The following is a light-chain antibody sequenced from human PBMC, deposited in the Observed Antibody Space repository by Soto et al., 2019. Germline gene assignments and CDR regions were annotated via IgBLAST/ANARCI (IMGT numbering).Light chain of an antibody. J-gene: IGKJ5*01. Sequence: EIVLTQSPATLSLSPGERATLSCRASQSVSSYLAWYQQKPGQAPRLLIYDASNSATGIPARFSSSGSGTDCNLTISSLEPEDFAVYYCQQRSNWPPITFGQGTRLEIK. CDR2: DAS. V-gene: IGKV3-11*01. CDR3: QQRSNWPPIT. CDR1: QSVSSY.